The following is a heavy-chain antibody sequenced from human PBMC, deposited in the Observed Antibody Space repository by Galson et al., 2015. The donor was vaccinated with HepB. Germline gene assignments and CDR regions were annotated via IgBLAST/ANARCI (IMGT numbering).Heavy chain of an antibody. CDR1: GFTFSSYG. V-gene: IGHV3-30*18. CDR3: AKGYGDPSEYYYYGMDV. J-gene: IGHJ6*02. D-gene: IGHD4-17*01. Sequence: SLRLSCAASGFTFSSYGMHWVRQAPGKGLEWVAAISYDGSNKYYADSVKGRFTISRDNSKNTLYLQMNSLRAEDTAVYYCAKGYGDPSEYYYYGMDVWGHGTLVTVSS. CDR2: ISYDGSNK.